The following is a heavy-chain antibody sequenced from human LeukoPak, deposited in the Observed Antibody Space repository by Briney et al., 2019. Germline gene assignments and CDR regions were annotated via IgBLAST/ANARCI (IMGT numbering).Heavy chain of an antibody. Sequence: GGSLRLSGAASGFTYNNYAMSWVRQAPGKGLVCLANIKQYGSEKYYVDSVKGRFTISRDNAKNSLYLQMNSLRAEDTAVYYCARETPVSSEFNFDYWGQGTLVTVSS. D-gene: IGHD1-14*01. CDR2: IKQYGSEK. J-gene: IGHJ4*02. V-gene: IGHV3-7*01. CDR1: GFTYNNYA. CDR3: ARETPVSSEFNFDY.